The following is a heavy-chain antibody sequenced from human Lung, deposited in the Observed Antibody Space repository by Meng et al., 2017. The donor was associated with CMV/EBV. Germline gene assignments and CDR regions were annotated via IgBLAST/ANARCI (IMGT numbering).Heavy chain of an antibody. CDR1: GGSISSSTYY. CDR3: ARDLEY. Sequence: QLQLPESGPGLVTPSYSLFLTCSVSGGSISSSTYYWAWIRQPTGKGLEWIGSLYDSGSTYYHPSLKSRVTISVDTSKTYFSLKLRSVTAADTAVYYCARDLEYWGQGTLVTVSS. CDR2: LYDSGST. J-gene: IGHJ4*02. V-gene: IGHV4-39*07. D-gene: IGHD1-1*01.